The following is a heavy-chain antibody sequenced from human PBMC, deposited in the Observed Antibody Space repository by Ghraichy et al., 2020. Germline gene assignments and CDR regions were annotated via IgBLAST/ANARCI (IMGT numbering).Heavy chain of an antibody. V-gene: IGHV3-21*01. CDR1: GFTFSSYS. Sequence: GGSLRLSCAASGFTFSSYSMNWVRQAPGKGLEWVSSISSSSSYIYYADSVKGRFTISRDNAKNSLYLQMNSLRAEDTAVYYCARARGSGGSFDYWGQGTLVTVSS. CDR3: ARARGSGGSFDY. CDR2: ISSSSSYI. D-gene: IGHD2-15*01. J-gene: IGHJ4*02.